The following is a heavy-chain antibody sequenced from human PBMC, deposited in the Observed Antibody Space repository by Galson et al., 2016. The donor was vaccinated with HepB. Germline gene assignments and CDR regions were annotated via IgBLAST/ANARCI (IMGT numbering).Heavy chain of an antibody. CDR1: GGSISSSSYY. D-gene: IGHD6-13*01. Sequence: ETLSHTCTVSGGSISSSSYYWGWIRQPPRKGLEWIGTIYYSGNKYYNPSLKSRVTISVDTSKNQFSLKLSSVTAADTAVYYCARQRLTGSRWYVAWYYYSAVDVWGQGTTVSVSS. CDR2: IYYSGNK. V-gene: IGHV4-39*01. J-gene: IGHJ6*02. CDR3: ARQRLTGSRWYVAWYYYSAVDV.